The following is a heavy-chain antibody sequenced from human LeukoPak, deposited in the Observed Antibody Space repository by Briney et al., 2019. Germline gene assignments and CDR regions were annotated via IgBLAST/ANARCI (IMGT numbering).Heavy chain of an antibody. V-gene: IGHV1-69*13. Sequence: SVKVSCKASGGTFSSYAISWVRQAPGQGLEWMGRILPIFGTANYAQKFQGRVTITADESTSTAYMELSSLRSEDTAVYYCARASYYYYDSSGYTYWGQGTLVTVSS. CDR1: GGTFSSYA. D-gene: IGHD3-22*01. J-gene: IGHJ4*02. CDR3: ARASYYYYDSSGYTY. CDR2: ILPIFGTA.